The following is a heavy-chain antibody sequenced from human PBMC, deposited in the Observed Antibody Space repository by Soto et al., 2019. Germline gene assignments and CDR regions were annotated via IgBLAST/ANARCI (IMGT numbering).Heavy chain of an antibody. D-gene: IGHD3-22*01. Sequence: SETLSLTCTVSGGSISSGGYYWSWIRQHPGKGLEWIGYIYCSGSTYYNPSLKSRVTISVDTSKNQFSLKLSSVTAADTAVYYCARGRKYYYDSSGYQTPDAFDIWGQGTMVTVSS. CDR3: ARGRKYYYDSSGYQTPDAFDI. CDR1: GGSISSGGYY. V-gene: IGHV4-31*03. CDR2: IYCSGST. J-gene: IGHJ3*02.